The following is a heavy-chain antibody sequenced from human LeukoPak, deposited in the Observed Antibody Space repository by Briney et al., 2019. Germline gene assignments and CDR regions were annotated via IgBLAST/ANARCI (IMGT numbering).Heavy chain of an antibody. CDR1: GFTFSNVW. CDR3: AKDSGMPAGGTEPSDY. Sequence: PGGSLRLSCAASGFTFSNVWMNWVRQAPGRGLEWVSAISGSAGAAYYRDSVKGRFTISRDNSKNMLYLQMNSLRAEDTAVYYCAKDSGMPAGGTEPSDYWGQGTLVTVSS. J-gene: IGHJ4*02. D-gene: IGHD6-13*01. CDR2: ISGSAGAA. V-gene: IGHV3-23*01.